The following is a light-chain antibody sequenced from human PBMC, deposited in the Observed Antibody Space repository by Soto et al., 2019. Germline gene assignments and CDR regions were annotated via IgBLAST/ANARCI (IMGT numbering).Light chain of an antibody. CDR2: SAS. CDR1: QGISTY. J-gene: IGKJ5*01. Sequence: DILLTQSPSFLSASVGDRITIACRASQGISTYLAWYQQKPGKPPKLLIYSASTLESGVPSRFSGSGSGTEFSLPISSLQPEDFATYYCQHLNSYPAITFGQGTRLEIK. CDR3: QHLNSYPAIT. V-gene: IGKV1-9*01.